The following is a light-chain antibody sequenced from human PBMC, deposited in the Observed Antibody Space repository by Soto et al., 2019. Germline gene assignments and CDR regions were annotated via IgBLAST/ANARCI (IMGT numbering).Light chain of an antibody. CDR1: QSISTS. CDR3: QQSYSTPFT. CDR2: VTS. Sequence: DIQMTQSPSSLSASVGDRVTIACRASQSISTSLNWYHQKPGRAPNVLIYVTSTLQRGVPSRFSGSGSGTEFTLNSNSLQSEDLGTYICQQSYSTPFTFGGGTKVDIK. V-gene: IGKV1-39*01. J-gene: IGKJ4*01.